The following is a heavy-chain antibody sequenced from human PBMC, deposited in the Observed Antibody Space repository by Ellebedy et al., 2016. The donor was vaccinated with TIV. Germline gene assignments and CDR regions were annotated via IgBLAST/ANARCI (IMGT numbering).Heavy chain of an antibody. CDR3: ARGLPGGDLINNIFDV. CDR2: IFPGDSDT. Sequence: GESLKISXQGSGYSFTTYWIAWVRQMPGKGLEYMGIIFPGDSDTRYSPSFQGQVTISADRSISTAYLQWSSLRAADTAMYFCARGLPGGDLINNIFDVWGQGTMVTVSS. D-gene: IGHD2-21*01. CDR1: GYSFTTYW. J-gene: IGHJ3*01. V-gene: IGHV5-51*01.